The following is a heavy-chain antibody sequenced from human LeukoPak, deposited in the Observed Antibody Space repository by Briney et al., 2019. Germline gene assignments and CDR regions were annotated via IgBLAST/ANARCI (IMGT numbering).Heavy chain of an antibody. CDR2: ISYDGSDK. D-gene: IGHD3-3*01. CDR1: GFTFSSYG. CDR3: ARGGLTIFGVVNYMDV. J-gene: IGHJ6*03. Sequence: GGSLRLSCAASGFTFSSYGMHWVRQAPGKGLKWVAFISYDGSDKYYTDSVKGRFTISRDNSKNTLYLQMNSLRAEDTALYYCARGGLTIFGVVNYMDVWGKGTTVTVSS. V-gene: IGHV3-30*03.